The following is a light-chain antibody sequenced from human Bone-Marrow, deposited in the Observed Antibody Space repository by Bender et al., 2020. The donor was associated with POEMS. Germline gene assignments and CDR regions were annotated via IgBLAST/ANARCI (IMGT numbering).Light chain of an antibody. Sequence: SYELIQPPSVSVSPGQTANITCFGDNLSNKYVSWYQQRPGQSPLLVIYKDVKRPSGIADRFSGSESGNTATLTITGTQPMDEADYYCQAWDSSHVVFGGGTKLTVL. V-gene: IGLV3-1*01. CDR1: NLSNKY. CDR2: KDV. CDR3: QAWDSSHVV. J-gene: IGLJ2*01.